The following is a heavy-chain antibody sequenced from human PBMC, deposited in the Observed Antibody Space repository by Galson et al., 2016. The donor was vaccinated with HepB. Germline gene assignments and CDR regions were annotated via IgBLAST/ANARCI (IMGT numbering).Heavy chain of an antibody. CDR2: LSDRGGRT. V-gene: IGHV3-23*01. CDR1: GFTFSNYG. D-gene: IGHD2-2*01. J-gene: IGHJ5*01. CDR3: AKAVEEYPLLSWGPLDS. Sequence: SLRLSCAASGFTFSNYGMSWVRQAPGKGLEWVSALSDRGGRTYYADYVKGRFTISRDNSKNTLYLQMNTLGAEDTAVYYCAKAVEEYPLLSWGPLDSWGQGTLAAVSS.